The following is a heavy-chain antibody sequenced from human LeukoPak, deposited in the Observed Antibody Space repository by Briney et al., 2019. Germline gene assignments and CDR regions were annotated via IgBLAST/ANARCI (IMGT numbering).Heavy chain of an antibody. V-gene: IGHV4-34*01. J-gene: IGHJ6*03. D-gene: IGHD6-13*01. CDR3: ARGYSSSWYYYYYYMDV. CDR2: INHSGST. CDR1: GGSFSGYY. Sequence: SETLSLTCAVYGGSFSGYYWTWIRQPPGKGLEWIGEINHSGSTNYNPSLKSRVTISVDTSKNQFSLKLRSVTAADTAVYYCARGYSSSWYYYYYYMDVWGKGTTVTVSS.